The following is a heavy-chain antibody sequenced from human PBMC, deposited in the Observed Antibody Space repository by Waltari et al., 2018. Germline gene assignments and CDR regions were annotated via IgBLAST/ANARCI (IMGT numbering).Heavy chain of an antibody. CDR3: ARRGFGGSYASDY. Sequence: QVQLQESGPGLVKPSETLSLTCAVSGYSISSGYYWGWIRQPPGKGLEWIGSIYHSGSTYYNPSLKSRVTISVDTSKNQFSLKLSSVTAADTAVYYCARRGFGGSYASDYWGQGTLVTISS. CDR2: IYHSGST. J-gene: IGHJ4*02. D-gene: IGHD1-26*01. CDR1: GYSISSGYY. V-gene: IGHV4-38-2*01.